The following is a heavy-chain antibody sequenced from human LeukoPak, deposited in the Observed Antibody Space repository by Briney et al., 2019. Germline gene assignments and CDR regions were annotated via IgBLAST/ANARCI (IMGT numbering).Heavy chain of an antibody. J-gene: IGHJ4*02. CDR1: GFTFSSYS. V-gene: IGHV3-48*01. Sequence: GGSLRLSCAASGFTFSSYSMNRVRQAPGKGLEWASYISSSSSTIYYADSVKGRFTISRDNAKNSLYLQMNSLRAEDTAVYYCARERGVTERRFDYWGQGTLVTVSS. D-gene: IGHD2-21*02. CDR2: ISSSSSTI. CDR3: ARERGVTERRFDY.